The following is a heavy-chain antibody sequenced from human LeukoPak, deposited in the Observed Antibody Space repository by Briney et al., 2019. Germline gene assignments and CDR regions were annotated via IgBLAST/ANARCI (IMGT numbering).Heavy chain of an antibody. V-gene: IGHV1-3*01. D-gene: IGHD1-26*01. Sequence: RASVKVSCKASGYTFTGYYMHWVRQAPGQRLEWMGWINAGNGNTKYSQKFQGRVTITRDTSASTAYKELSSLRSEDTAVYYCARSRLVSGSYCLDPWGQGTLVTVSS. CDR1: GYTFTGYY. CDR3: ARSRLVSGSYCLDP. J-gene: IGHJ5*02. CDR2: INAGNGNT.